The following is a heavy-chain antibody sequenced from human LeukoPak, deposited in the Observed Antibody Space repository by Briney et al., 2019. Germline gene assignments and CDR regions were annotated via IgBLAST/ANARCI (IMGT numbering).Heavy chain of an antibody. D-gene: IGHD5-12*01. V-gene: IGHV4-34*01. J-gene: IGHJ6*02. CDR1: GGSFSGCY. CDR2: INHSGST. CDR3: ARRPRRGYSGYEYGYYYYGMDV. Sequence: PSETLSLTCAVYGGSFSGCYWSWIRQPPGKGLEWIGEINHSGSTNYNPSLKSRVTISVDTSKNQFSLKLSSVTAADTAVYYCARRPRRGYSGYEYGYYYYGMDVWGQGTTVTVSS.